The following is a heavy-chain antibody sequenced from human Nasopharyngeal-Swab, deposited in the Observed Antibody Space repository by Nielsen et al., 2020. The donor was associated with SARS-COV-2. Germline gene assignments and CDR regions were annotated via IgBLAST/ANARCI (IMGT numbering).Heavy chain of an antibody. Sequence: SETLSLTYTVSGGSISSYYWSWIRQPPGKGLEWIGYIYYSGSTNYNPSLKSRVTISVDTSKNQFSLKLSSVTAADTAVYYCARGAWGRDGYNLFDYWGQGTLVTVSS. D-gene: IGHD5-24*01. V-gene: IGHV4-59*01. CDR2: IYYSGST. CDR3: ARGAWGRDGYNLFDY. J-gene: IGHJ4*02. CDR1: GGSISSYY.